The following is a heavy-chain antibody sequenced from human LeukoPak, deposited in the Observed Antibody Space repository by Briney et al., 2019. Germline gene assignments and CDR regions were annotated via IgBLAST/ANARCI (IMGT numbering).Heavy chain of an antibody. Sequence: GGSLRLSCAASGFTFSSYAMSWVRQAPGMGLEWVSAISGSGGSTYYADSVKGRFTISRDNSKNTLYLQMNSLRAEDTAVYYCAKNYDSSGYRYYYYGMDVWGQGTTVTVSS. CDR3: AKNYDSSGYRYYYYGMDV. CDR1: GFTFSSYA. D-gene: IGHD3-22*01. CDR2: ISGSGGST. J-gene: IGHJ6*02. V-gene: IGHV3-23*01.